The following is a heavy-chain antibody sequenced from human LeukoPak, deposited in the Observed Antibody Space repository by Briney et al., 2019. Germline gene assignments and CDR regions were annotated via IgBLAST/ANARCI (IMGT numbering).Heavy chain of an antibody. D-gene: IGHD4-23*01. J-gene: IGHJ2*01. CDR3: ARDTVVTLWYFDL. CDR1: GFTFSSYW. CDR2: ISYDGSKK. Sequence: TGGSLRLSCAASGFTFSSYWMHWVRQAPGKGLVWVAAISYDGSKKYYADSVNGRFTISRDNSKNTLYLQMNSLRAEDTAAYYCARDTVVTLWYFDLWGRGTLVTVSS. V-gene: IGHV3-30*03.